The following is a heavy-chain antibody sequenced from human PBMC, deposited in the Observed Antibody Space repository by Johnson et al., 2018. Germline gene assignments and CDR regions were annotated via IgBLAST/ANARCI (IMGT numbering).Heavy chain of an antibody. J-gene: IGHJ3*02. Sequence: VQLVESGGGLVQPGRSLRLSCAASGFTFDDYAMHWVRQAPGKGLEWVSGISWHSGSIGYADSVKGRFTISRDNAKNSLYLQRNSLRAEETALYYCAKGEVRGVLGAFEIWGQGTMVTVSS. D-gene: IGHD3-10*01. CDR1: GFTFDDYA. V-gene: IGHV3-9*01. CDR3: AKGEVRGVLGAFEI. CDR2: ISWHSGSI.